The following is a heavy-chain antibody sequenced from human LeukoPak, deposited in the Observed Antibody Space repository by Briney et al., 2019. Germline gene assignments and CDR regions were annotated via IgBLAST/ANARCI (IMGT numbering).Heavy chain of an antibody. CDR2: IIPIFGTA. Sequence: GASVKVSCKASGGTFSSYAISWVRQAPGQGLEWMGGIIPIFGTANYAQKFQGRVTITADESTSTAYMELSSLRSDDTAVYYCARVETYYDFWSGYYRDPNWFDPWGQGTLVTVSS. J-gene: IGHJ5*02. CDR1: GGTFSSYA. CDR3: ARVETYYDFWSGYYRDPNWFDP. V-gene: IGHV1-69*13. D-gene: IGHD3-3*01.